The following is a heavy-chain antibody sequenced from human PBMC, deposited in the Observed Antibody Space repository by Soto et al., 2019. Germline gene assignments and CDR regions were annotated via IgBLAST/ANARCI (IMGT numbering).Heavy chain of an antibody. V-gene: IGHV1-8*01. CDR3: ARWPDGYYYYGMDV. J-gene: IGHJ6*02. CDR1: GYTFTRYD. Sequence: QVQLVQSGAEVKKPGASVKVSCKDSGYTFTRYDINWVRQATGKGLEWMGWMNPNSGNTGYAQKFQGRVTMTRNTSISTAYMELRSLRSEDTAVYYCARWPDGYYYYGMDVWGQGPTVTVSS. CDR2: MNPNSGNT.